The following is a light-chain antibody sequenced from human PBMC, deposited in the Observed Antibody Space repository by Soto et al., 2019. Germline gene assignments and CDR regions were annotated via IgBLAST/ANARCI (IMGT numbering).Light chain of an antibody. CDR3: QQYSSFYTWK. J-gene: IGKJ1*01. CDR1: QIFGSW. V-gene: IGKV1-5*03. Sequence: DIQMTQSPSTLSASVGEGVTVGCRVSQIFGSWLAWHQQQPGKVHKLLIYKASRLESGVPSRFSGSGSGTEFTLTISILLPDDFATYCCQQYSSFYTWKSGQGTKVDI. CDR2: KAS.